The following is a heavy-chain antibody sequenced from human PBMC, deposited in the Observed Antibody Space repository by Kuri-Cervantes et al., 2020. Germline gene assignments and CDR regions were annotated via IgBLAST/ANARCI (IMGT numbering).Heavy chain of an antibody. CDR1: GGSISSGDYY. CDR3: ARDPFTYYDFWSGYYTGAFDI. V-gene: IGHV4-30-4*01. CDR2: IYYSGST. J-gene: IGHJ3*02. Sequence: SETLSLTCTVSGGSISSGDYYWSWIRQPPGKGLEWIGYIYYSGSTYYNPSLKSRVTISVDTSKNQFSLKLSSVTAADTAVYYCARDPFTYYDFWSGYYTGAFDIWGQGTMVTDSS. D-gene: IGHD3-3*01.